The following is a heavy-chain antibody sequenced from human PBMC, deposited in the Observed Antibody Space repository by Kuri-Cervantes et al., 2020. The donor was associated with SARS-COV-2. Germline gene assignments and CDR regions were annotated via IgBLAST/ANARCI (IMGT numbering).Heavy chain of an antibody. CDR3: ATGGSESAY. V-gene: IGHV1-58*01. D-gene: IGHD3-16*01. CDR2: IVVGSGNT. CDR1: GFTFGSSA. J-gene: IGHJ4*02. Sequence: SVKVSCKASGFTFGSSAVQWVRQTRGQGLEWLGLIVVGSGNTDYAQKFQDRLTLSRDMSTNTAYMELSSLRSDDTAVYYCATGGSESAYWGQGTLVTVSS.